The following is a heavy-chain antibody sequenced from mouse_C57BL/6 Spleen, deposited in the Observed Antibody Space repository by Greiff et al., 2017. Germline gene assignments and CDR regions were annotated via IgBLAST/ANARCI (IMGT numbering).Heavy chain of an antibody. D-gene: IGHD1-1*01. V-gene: IGHV1-4*01. CDR3: ARGTTVVP. Sequence: VKLVESGAELARPGASVKMSCKASGYTFTSYTMHWVKQRPGQGLEWIGYINPSSGYTKYNQKFKDKATLTADKSSSTAYMQLSSLTSEDSAVYYCARGTTVVPWGQGTSVTVSS. CDR1: GYTFTSYT. CDR2: INPSSGYT. J-gene: IGHJ4*01.